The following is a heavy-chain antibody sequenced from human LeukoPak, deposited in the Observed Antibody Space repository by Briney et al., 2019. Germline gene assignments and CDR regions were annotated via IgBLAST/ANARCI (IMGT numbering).Heavy chain of an antibody. CDR3: ARANSNNYYHHEY. Sequence: ASVTVSCKASGYTLTTYGISWVRQAPGQGLEGMGWISVYNGNTNYAPKFQGRVTITTDTSTNTPYMDLRSLGSDDTAVYYCARANSNNYYHHEYWGQGTLVTVSS. V-gene: IGHV1-18*01. CDR1: GYTLTTYG. D-gene: IGHD3-22*01. J-gene: IGHJ4*02. CDR2: ISVYNGNT.